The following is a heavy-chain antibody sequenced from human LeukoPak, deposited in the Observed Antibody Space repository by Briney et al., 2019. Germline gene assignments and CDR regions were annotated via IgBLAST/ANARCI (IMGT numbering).Heavy chain of an antibody. CDR2: ISSSSSTI. D-gene: IGHD4-17*01. Sequence: GGSLRLSCAASGFTFSSYSMNWVRQAPGKGLEWVSYISSSSSTIYYADSVKGRFTISRDNAKNSLYLQMNSLRAEDTAVYYCARAQGDYGDYAFDYWGQGTLVTVSS. V-gene: IGHV3-48*01. CDR1: GFTFSSYS. CDR3: ARAQGDYGDYAFDY. J-gene: IGHJ4*02.